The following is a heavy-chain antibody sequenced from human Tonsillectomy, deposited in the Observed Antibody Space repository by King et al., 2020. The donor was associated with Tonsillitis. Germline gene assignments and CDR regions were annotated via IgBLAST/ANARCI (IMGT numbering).Heavy chain of an antibody. CDR2: IDPSDSFT. J-gene: IGHJ6*02. Sequence: VQLVESGAEVKKPGESLRISCKGSGYSFTSYWISWVRQMPGKGLEWMGRIDPSDSFTNYSPSFQGHVTISADKSISTAYLQWSSLKASDTAMYYCARHEGSSWGYYYFGMDVWGQGTTVTVSS. CDR3: ARHEGSSWGYYYFGMDV. V-gene: IGHV5-10-1*03. CDR1: GYSFTSYW. D-gene: IGHD6-13*01.